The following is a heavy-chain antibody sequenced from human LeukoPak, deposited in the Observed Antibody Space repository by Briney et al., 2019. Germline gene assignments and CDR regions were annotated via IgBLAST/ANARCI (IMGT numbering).Heavy chain of an antibody. D-gene: IGHD3-3*01. CDR3: AKRDEDYDFWSGYYAGGYFDY. V-gene: IGHV3-23*01. Sequence: GGSLRLSCAASGFIFSSYAMSWLRQAPGKGLEWVSAISGSGGSTYYADSVKGRFTISRDNSKNTLYLQMNSLRADDTAVYYCAKRDEDYDFWSGYYAGGYFDYWGQGTLVTVSS. CDR1: GFIFSSYA. J-gene: IGHJ4*02. CDR2: ISGSGGST.